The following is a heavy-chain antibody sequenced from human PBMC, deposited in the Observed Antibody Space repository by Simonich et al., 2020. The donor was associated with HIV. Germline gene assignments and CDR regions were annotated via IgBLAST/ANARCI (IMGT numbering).Heavy chain of an antibody. V-gene: IGHV1-69*13. CDR2: IIPSFGTA. CDR3: ARKGGGRGVYYFDY. D-gene: IGHD3-10*01. J-gene: IGHJ4*02. CDR1: GGTFSSFA. Sequence: QVQLVQSGAEVKKPGSSVKVSCKASGGTFSSFAISWVRQAPGLGLEWVGGIIPSFGTANYAQMCQGRVTITADESTSTAYMELSSLRSEDTGIYYCARKGGGRGVYYFDYWGQGTLVTVSS.